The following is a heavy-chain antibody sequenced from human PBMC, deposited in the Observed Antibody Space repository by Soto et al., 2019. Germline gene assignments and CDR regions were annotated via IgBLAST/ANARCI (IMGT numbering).Heavy chain of an antibody. D-gene: IGHD3-3*01. V-gene: IGHV4-4*07. CDR3: ARGGQDFWSGPFDY. Sequence: SETLSLTCTVSGGSISNYFCNWIRQPAGKGLEWIGRIDNSGSTNYNPSLKSRIPMSADTSRNQFSLKLNSVTAADTAVYYCARGGQDFWSGPFDYWGQGALVTVSS. J-gene: IGHJ4*02. CDR2: IDNSGST. CDR1: GGSISNYF.